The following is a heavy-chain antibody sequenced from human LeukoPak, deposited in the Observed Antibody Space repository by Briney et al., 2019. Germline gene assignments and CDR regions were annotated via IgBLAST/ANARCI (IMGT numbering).Heavy chain of an antibody. CDR2: IVVASGNR. V-gene: IGHV1-58*01. D-gene: IGHD1-1*01. Sequence: SVKVSCKASGFTFTSSAVQWVRQARGQRLEWIGWIVVASGNRNYAQKFRERVTITRDMSTSTAYMELNSLRSEDTDVYYCVATPPGVDWKFTYYFDYWGQGTLVTVSS. CDR3: VATPPGVDWKFTYYFDY. J-gene: IGHJ4*02. CDR1: GFTFTSSA.